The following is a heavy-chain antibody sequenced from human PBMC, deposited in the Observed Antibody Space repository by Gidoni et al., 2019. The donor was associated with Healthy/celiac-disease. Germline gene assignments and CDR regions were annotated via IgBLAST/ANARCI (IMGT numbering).Heavy chain of an antibody. D-gene: IGHD6-13*01. CDR1: GGTFSSYP. J-gene: IGHJ6*03. Sequence: QVQLVQSGAEVKKPGSSVKVYCKASGGTFSSYPISWVRQAPGQGLEWMGRIIPILGIANSAQKFQGRVTIPADKSTSTAYMELSSLRSEDTAVYYCAREEIAANYYYYMDVWGKGTTVTVSS. V-gene: IGHV1-69*04. CDR3: AREEIAANYYYYMDV. CDR2: IIPILGIA.